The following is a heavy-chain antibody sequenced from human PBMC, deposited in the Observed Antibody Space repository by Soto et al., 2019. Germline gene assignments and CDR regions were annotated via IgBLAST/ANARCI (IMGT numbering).Heavy chain of an antibody. V-gene: IGHV1-18*01. Sequence: QVQLVQSGAEVKKPGASVKVSCKASGYTFTSYGISCVRPAPGQWLEWMGWISSYNVNTNYAQKIQGRVTMTTDTATITAYIELRSLRSDDTAVYYCASVSVDAFDIWGQGTMVTVSS. CDR1: GYTFTSYG. CDR2: ISSYNVNT. J-gene: IGHJ3*02. CDR3: ASVSVDAFDI. D-gene: IGHD6-19*01.